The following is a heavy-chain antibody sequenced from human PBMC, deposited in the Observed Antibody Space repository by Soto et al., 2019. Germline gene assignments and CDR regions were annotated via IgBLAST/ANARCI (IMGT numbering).Heavy chain of an antibody. CDR3: ARGPLTPYFDY. D-gene: IGHD7-27*01. CDR1: GGPISSGGYY. J-gene: IGHJ4*02. Sequence: PSETLSLTCTVSGGPISSGGYYWSWIRQHPGKGLEWIGYIFYSGSTYYNPSLKSRVSISVDTSKNQFSLKLSSVTAADTAVFYCARGPLTPYFDYWGQGALVTVS. CDR2: IFYSGST. V-gene: IGHV4-31*03.